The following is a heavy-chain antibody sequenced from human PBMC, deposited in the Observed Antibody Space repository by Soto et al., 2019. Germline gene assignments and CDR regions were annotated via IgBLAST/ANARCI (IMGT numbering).Heavy chain of an antibody. D-gene: IGHD2-2*01. Sequence: QVQLQESGPRLVKPSQTLSLTCTVSGGSISSGGYYWSWIRQHPGKGLEWIGYIYYSGSTYYNPSLKSRVTISVDTSKNQFSLKLSSVTAADTAVYYCASVPAAPNYYYYYMDVWGKGTTVTVSS. V-gene: IGHV4-31*03. CDR1: GGSISSGGYY. CDR3: ASVPAAPNYYYYYMDV. J-gene: IGHJ6*03. CDR2: IYYSGST.